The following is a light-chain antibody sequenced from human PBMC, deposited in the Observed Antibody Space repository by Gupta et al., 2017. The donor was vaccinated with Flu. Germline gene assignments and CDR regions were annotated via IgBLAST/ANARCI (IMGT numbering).Light chain of an antibody. V-gene: IGLV3-1*01. CDR2: QDT. CDR3: QAWDSSTAV. CDR1: KLGDKY. J-gene: IGLJ2*01. Sequence: VSPGQTASLTCSGDKLGDKYVCWYQQKPGQSPVLVIYQDTKRPSGVPERFSGSNSGNTATLTISGTQAMDEADYYCQAWDSSTAVFGGGTKL.